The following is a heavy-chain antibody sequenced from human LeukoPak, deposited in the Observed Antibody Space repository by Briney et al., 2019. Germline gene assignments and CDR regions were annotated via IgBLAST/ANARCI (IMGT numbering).Heavy chain of an antibody. CDR1: GFTFSNYG. CDR2: ISYDGNKK. Sequence: PGGSLRLSCAASGFTFSNYGMHWVRQAPGKGLEWVAVISYDGNKKYCADSVKGRSTISRDNSKNTLFLQMDSLGTEDTAVYYCAQNGYSSSWYLPYFDYWGQGTLVTVSS. CDR3: AQNGYSSSWYLPYFDY. V-gene: IGHV3-30*18. J-gene: IGHJ4*02. D-gene: IGHD6-13*01.